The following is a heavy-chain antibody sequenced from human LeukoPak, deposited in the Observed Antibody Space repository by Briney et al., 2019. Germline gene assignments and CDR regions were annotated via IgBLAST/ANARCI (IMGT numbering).Heavy chain of an antibody. Sequence: GGSLRLSCAASGFTFSNYAMNWVRQAPGKGLEWVSAIGDSGDITYYADSVKGRFTISRDNSKNTLYLQMNSLRVEDTAVYYCAKGGSVSSSSFDYWGQGTVVTVSS. CDR1: GFTFSNYA. V-gene: IGHV3-23*01. CDR2: IGDSGDIT. D-gene: IGHD6-6*01. J-gene: IGHJ4*02. CDR3: AKGGSVSSSSFDY.